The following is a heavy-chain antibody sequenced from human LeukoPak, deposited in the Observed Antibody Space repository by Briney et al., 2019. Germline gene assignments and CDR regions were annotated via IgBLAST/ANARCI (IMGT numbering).Heavy chain of an antibody. CDR2: IYHSGST. CDR1: GYSISSGYY. CDR3: AGGLVYDYVWGSYGYYFGY. D-gene: IGHD3-16*01. Sequence: SETLSLTCTVSGYSISSGYYWGWIRQPPGKGLEWIGSIYHSGSTYYNPSLKSRVTISVDTSKNQFSLKLSSVTAADTAGYYCAGGLVYDYVWGSYGYYFGYWGQGTLVTVSS. V-gene: IGHV4-38-2*02. J-gene: IGHJ4*01.